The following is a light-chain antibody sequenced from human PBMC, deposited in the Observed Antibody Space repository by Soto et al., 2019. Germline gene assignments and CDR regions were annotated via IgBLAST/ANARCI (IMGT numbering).Light chain of an antibody. CDR2: DTS. CDR1: QSVSNY. Sequence: EIVTTQSPATLSVSPGERATHSCWASQSVSNYLAWYQQKPGQAPRLLIYDTSNRATGIPSRFSGSASGTDFTLTISSLEPEDFAVYYCQQRSKWPITFGQGTRLEIK. V-gene: IGKV3-11*01. CDR3: QQRSKWPIT. J-gene: IGKJ5*01.